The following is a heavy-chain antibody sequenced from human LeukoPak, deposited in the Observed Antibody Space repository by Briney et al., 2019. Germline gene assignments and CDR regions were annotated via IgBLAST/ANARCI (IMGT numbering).Heavy chain of an antibody. Sequence: GGSLRLSCAASGFDFHNYVIHWVRQAPGKGLEWVAVISYDVNIKYHADSVKGRFTISRDSSSKTVYLQMNSLRTEDTAVYYCAKDRELLYYYYGMDVWGQGTTVTVSS. CDR1: GFDFHNYV. J-gene: IGHJ6*02. CDR2: ISYDVNIK. D-gene: IGHD1-26*01. CDR3: AKDRELLYYYYGMDV. V-gene: IGHV3-30-3*01.